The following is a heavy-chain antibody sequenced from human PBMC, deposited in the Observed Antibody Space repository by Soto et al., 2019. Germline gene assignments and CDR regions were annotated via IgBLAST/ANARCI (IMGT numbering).Heavy chain of an antibody. V-gene: IGHV3-23*01. CDR2: ISGSGGST. Sequence: EVQLLESGGGLVQPGGSLRLSCAASGFTFSSYAMSWVRQAPGRGLGGVSAISGSGGSTYYADSVKGRFTISRDISKNTLYLQMNSLRAEDTAVYYCATFSVLRFLEWLLYYWGQGTLVTVSS. D-gene: IGHD3-3*01. J-gene: IGHJ4*02. CDR1: GFTFSSYA. CDR3: ATFSVLRFLEWLLYY.